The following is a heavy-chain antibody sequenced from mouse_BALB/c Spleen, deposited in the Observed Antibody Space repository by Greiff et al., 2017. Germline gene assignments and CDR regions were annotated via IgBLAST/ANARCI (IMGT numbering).Heavy chain of an antibody. Sequence: VKLMESGPGLVQPSQSLSITCTVSGFSLTSYGVHWVRQSPGKGLEWLGVIWSGGSTDYNAAFISRLSISKDNSKSQVFFKMNSLQANDTAIYYCARNPAYRYDAMDYWGQGTSVTVSS. CDR1: GFSLTSYG. CDR2: IWSGGST. D-gene: IGHD2-14*01. CDR3: ARNPAYRYDAMDY. J-gene: IGHJ4*01. V-gene: IGHV2-2*02.